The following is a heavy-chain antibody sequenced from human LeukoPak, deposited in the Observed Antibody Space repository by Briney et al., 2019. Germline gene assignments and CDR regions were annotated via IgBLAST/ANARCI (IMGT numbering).Heavy chain of an antibody. Sequence: GGSLRLSCAASGFTFSSYAMSWVRQAPGKGLEWVSSISTTGGRTYYADSVKGRFTISRDSSKSTVSLQMNSLRAEDTAVYFCAKGGGSDFDFWGLGTLVTVSS. CDR3: AKGGGSDFDF. D-gene: IGHD3-16*01. J-gene: IGHJ4*02. CDR1: GFTFSSYA. CDR2: ISTTGGRT. V-gene: IGHV3-23*01.